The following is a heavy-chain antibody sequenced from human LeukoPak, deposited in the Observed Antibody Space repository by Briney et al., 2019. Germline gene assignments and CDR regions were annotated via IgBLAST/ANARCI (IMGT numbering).Heavy chain of an antibody. Sequence: ASVKVSCKASGYTFTSYYIHWVRQAPGQGLEWMGIINPSGGSTSYAQKFQGRVTMTRDTSTGTVYMELSSLRSEDTAVYYCAREGAAAGTLDYYYGMDVWGQGTTVTVSS. V-gene: IGHV1-46*01. CDR2: INPSGGST. CDR1: GYTFTSYY. CDR3: AREGAAAGTLDYYYGMDV. D-gene: IGHD6-13*01. J-gene: IGHJ6*02.